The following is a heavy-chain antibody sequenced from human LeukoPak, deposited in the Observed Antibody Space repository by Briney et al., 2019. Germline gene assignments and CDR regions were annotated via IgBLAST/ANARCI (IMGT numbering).Heavy chain of an antibody. CDR1: GFTFSTYS. V-gene: IGHV3-7*01. D-gene: IGHD1-7*01. Sequence: GGSLRLSCAASGFTFSTYSMNWVRQAPGKGLEWVANIKQDGTEKYYVDSVKGRFTISRDNAKNSLYLQMNSLRADDTAVYYCARDDDWNYEDYWGQGTLVTVSS. CDR2: IKQDGTEK. CDR3: ARDDDWNYEDY. J-gene: IGHJ4*02.